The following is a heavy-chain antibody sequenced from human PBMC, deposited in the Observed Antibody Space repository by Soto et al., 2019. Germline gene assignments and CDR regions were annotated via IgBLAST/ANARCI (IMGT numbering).Heavy chain of an antibody. V-gene: IGHV1-18*01. CDR2: VSAYSGYT. CDR3: ARDLATMPGRYESRPTDYGMDV. J-gene: IGHJ6*02. Sequence: GASVKVSCKGSGFTFSNYGFNWVRQAPGQGLEWVGWVSAYSGYTKSAQNFQDRLIMTTDTSTNTAYMELRGLRPDDTALYYCARDLATMPGRYESRPTDYGMDVWGQGTTVTVSS. CDR1: GFTFSNYG. D-gene: IGHD3-22*01.